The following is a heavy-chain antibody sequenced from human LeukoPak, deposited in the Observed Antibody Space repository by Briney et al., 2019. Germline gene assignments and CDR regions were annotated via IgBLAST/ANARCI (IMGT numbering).Heavy chain of an antibody. CDR2: IYYTET. CDR1: GYSISSGYY. J-gene: IGHJ4*02. V-gene: IGHV4-61*01. CDR3: ASRKLGNDY. Sequence: PSETLSLTCTVSGYSISSGYYWGWIRQSPGKALEWIGYIYYTETSYNPSLKSRVTISADTSREQFSLKLSSVTAADTAVYYCASRKLGNDYWGQGILVTVTS. D-gene: IGHD7-27*01.